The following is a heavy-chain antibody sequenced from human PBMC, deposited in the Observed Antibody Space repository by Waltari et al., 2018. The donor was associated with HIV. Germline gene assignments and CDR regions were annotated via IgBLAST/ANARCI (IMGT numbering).Heavy chain of an antibody. CDR2: IYSGDST. CDR3: ARGGSHYDSSGYGYFDL. CDR1: GFTASSNY. J-gene: IGHJ2*01. V-gene: IGHV3-53*01. Sequence: EVQLVASGGGLIQPGGSLRLSCAASGFTASSNYMSWVRQAPEKGLEWVTVIYSGDSTYDADSVKGRFIISRDNSKNTLYLQMNSLRAEDTAVYYCARGGSHYDSSGYGYFDLWGRGTLVTVSS. D-gene: IGHD3-22*01.